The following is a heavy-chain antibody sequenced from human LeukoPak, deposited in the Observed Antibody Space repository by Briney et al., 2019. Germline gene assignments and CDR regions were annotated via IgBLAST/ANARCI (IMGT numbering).Heavy chain of an antibody. CDR3: TRAVGHAGGFFDS. D-gene: IGHD3-16*01. J-gene: IGHJ4*02. CDR2: IYSVGST. Sequence: GGSLRLSCAVSGFTVSRQFMSWVRRVPGKGLEWVATIYSVGSTYYADSVRGRFTISRTNSNNTLDLEMNSLRPDDTAVYFRTRAVGHAGGFFDSWGQGVLITVSS. V-gene: IGHV3-53*04. CDR1: GFTVSRQF.